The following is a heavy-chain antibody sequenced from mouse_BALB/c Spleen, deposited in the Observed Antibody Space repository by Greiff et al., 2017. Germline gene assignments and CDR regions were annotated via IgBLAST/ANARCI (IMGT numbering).Heavy chain of an antibody. Sequence: EVQLQQSGAELVKPGASVKLSCTASGFNIKDTYMHWVKQRPEQGLEWIGRIDPANGNTKYDPKFQGKATITADTSSNTAYLQLSSLTSEDTAVYYCAPHYYGWDFAYWGQGTLVTVSA. J-gene: IGHJ3*01. CDR2: IDPANGNT. CDR1: GFNIKDTY. D-gene: IGHD1-2*01. V-gene: IGHV14-3*02. CDR3: APHYYGWDFAY.